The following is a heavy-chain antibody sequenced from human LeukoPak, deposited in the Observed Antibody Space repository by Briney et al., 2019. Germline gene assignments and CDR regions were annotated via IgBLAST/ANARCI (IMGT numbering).Heavy chain of an antibody. CDR1: GGSFSGYY. J-gene: IGHJ6*03. V-gene: IGHV4-34*01. Sequence: PSETLSLTCAVYGGSFSGYYWSWIRQPPGKGLEWIGEINHSGSTNYNPSLKSRVTISVDTSKNQFSLKLSSVTAADTAVYYCARIYYYYCYMDVWGKGTTVTVSS. CDR2: INHSGST. CDR3: ARIYYYYCYMDV.